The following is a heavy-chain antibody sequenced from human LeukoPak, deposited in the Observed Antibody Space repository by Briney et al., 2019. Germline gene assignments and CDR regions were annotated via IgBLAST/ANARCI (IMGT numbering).Heavy chain of an antibody. CDR1: GFTFSSYG. Sequence: PGGTLRLSCAASGFTFSSYGMSWVRQAPGKGLEWVSAISGSGGSTYYADSVKGRFTISRDNSKNTLYLQMNSLRAEDTAVYYCAKLTNSWFDPWGQGTLVAVSS. CDR2: ISGSGGST. CDR3: AKLTNSWFDP. J-gene: IGHJ5*02. D-gene: IGHD2-2*01. V-gene: IGHV3-23*01.